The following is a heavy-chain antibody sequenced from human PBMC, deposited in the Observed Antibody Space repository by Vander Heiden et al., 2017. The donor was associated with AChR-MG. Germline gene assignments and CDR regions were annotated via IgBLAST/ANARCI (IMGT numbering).Heavy chain of an antibody. D-gene: IGHD6-13*01. CDR2: ISSSSSYI. CDR1: GFTFSSYN. Sequence: EVQLVESGGGLVKPGGSLRLSCAASGFTFSSYNMNWVRQAPGKGLEWVSSISSSSSYIYYADSVKGRFTISRDNAKNSLYLQMNSLRAEDTAVYYCASSSSPGFDPWGQGTLVTVSS. J-gene: IGHJ5*02. V-gene: IGHV3-21*01. CDR3: ASSSSPGFDP.